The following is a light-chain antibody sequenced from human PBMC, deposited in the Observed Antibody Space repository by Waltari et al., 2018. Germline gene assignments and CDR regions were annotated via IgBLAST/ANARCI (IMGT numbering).Light chain of an antibody. Sequence: EIVMTQSPGTLSVSPGERVTLSCRASQTVSSNLAWYQQKPGQAPRLLSSGASTRATGIPARFSGSGSGTEFTRTISSLQSEDSAIFYCQQYNDWPPTFGQGTKVEIK. CDR1: QTVSSN. J-gene: IGKJ1*01. V-gene: IGKV3-15*01. CDR2: GAS. CDR3: QQYNDWPPT.